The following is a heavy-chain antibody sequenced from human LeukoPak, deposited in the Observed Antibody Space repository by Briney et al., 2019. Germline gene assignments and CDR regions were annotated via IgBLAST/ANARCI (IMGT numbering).Heavy chain of an antibody. CDR2: IYYSGST. CDR1: GGSISSSSYY. CDR3: ASMVRGQKADAFDI. D-gene: IGHD3-10*01. V-gene: IGHV4-39*07. J-gene: IGHJ3*02. Sequence: SETLSLTCTVSGGSISSSSYYWGWIRQPPGKGLEWIGSIYYSGSTYYNPSLKSRVTISVDTSENQFSLKLSSVTAADTAVYYCASMVRGQKADAFDIWGHGTMVTVSS.